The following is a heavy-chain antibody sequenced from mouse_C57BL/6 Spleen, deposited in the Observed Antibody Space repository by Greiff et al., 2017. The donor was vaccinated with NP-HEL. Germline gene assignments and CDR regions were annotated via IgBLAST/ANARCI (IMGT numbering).Heavy chain of an antibody. CDR2: IYPSDSET. D-gene: IGHD1-1*01. CDR3: ARGDYYGSSFAY. Sequence: QVQLHQPGAELVRPGSSVKLSCKASGYTFTSYWMDWVKQRPGQGLEWIGNIYPSDSETHYNQKFKDKATLTVDKSSSAAYMQLSSLTSEDSAVYYCARGDYYGSSFAYWGQGTLVTVSA. J-gene: IGHJ3*01. V-gene: IGHV1-61*01. CDR1: GYTFTSYW.